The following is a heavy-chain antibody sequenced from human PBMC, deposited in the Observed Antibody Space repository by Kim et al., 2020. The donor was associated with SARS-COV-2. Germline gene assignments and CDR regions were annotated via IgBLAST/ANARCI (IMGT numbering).Heavy chain of an antibody. V-gene: IGHV3-23*01. CDR2: ISGSGGST. Sequence: GGSQRLSCAASGFTFSSYAMSWVRQAPGKGLEWVSAISGSGGSTYYADSVKGRFTISRDNSKNTLYLQLNSLRAENTAVYYCAKRLRYFDWLDLGDAFDIWGQGTMVAVSS. CDR3: AKRLRYFDWLDLGDAFDI. J-gene: IGHJ3*02. D-gene: IGHD3-9*01. CDR1: GFTFSSYA.